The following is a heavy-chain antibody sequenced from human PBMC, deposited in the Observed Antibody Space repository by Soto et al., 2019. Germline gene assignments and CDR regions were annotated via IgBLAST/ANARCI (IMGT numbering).Heavy chain of an antibody. J-gene: IGHJ4*02. D-gene: IGHD6-25*01. CDR3: ARIGGYHGPLDY. CDR1: GVSISSYF. Sequence: LSLTCSVSGVSISSYFWSWIRQAPGRGLEWIGYTYHRGSTNYSPSLKSRVAISLDTSENQFSLKVNSVTAADTAVYYCARIGGYHGPLDYWGQGTPVTVSS. CDR2: TYHRGST. V-gene: IGHV4-59*01.